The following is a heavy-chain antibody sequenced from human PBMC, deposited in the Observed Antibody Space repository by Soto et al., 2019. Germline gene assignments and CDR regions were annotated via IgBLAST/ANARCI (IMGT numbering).Heavy chain of an antibody. V-gene: IGHV3-33*01. CDR1: GFMFSDYG. J-gene: IGHJ4*02. D-gene: IGHD6-19*01. Sequence: GGSLRLSCAASGFMFSDYGMHWVRQAPGKGLEWVAIIWYDGNYKYYSESAKGRFTISRDNSNNTLYLQMNNLRVEDTAVYFCAREGAVAGSQDFWGQGTLVTV. CDR2: IWYDGNYK. CDR3: AREGAVAGSQDF.